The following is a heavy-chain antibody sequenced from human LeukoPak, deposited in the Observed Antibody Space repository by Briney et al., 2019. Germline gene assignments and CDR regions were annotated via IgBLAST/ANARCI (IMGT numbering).Heavy chain of an antibody. J-gene: IGHJ6*03. CDR1: GYTFTSYA. CDR3: AKGASSSWYVGVEYFYYYYMDV. CDR2: INTNTGNP. D-gene: IGHD6-13*01. Sequence: GASVKVSCKASGYTFTSYAMNWVRQAPGQGLEWMGWINTNTGNPTYAQGFTGRFVFSLDTSVSTAYLQISSLKAEDTAVYYCAKGASSSWYVGVEYFYYYYMDVWGKGTTVTVSS. V-gene: IGHV7-4-1*02.